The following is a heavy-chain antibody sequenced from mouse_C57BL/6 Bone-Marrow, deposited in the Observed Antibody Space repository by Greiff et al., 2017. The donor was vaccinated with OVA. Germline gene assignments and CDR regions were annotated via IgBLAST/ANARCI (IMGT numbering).Heavy chain of an antibody. CDR2: IYPGSGST. Sequence: QVQLKQPGAELVKPGASVKMSCKASGYTFTSYWITWVKQRPGQGLEWIGDIYPGSGSTNYNEKFKSKATLTVDTSSSTAYMQLSSLTSEDSAVYYCARGGYDYGWFAYWGQGTLVTVSA. J-gene: IGHJ3*01. CDR3: ARGGYDYGWFAY. D-gene: IGHD2-4*01. V-gene: IGHV1-55*01. CDR1: GYTFTSYW.